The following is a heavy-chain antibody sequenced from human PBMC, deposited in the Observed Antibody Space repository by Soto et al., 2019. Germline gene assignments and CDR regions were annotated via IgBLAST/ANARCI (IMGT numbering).Heavy chain of an antibody. J-gene: IGHJ4*02. Sequence: QVQLVESGGGLVKTSGSLRIACAASGFTFSDYYMSWVRQAPGKGLEWVSYISSSGNTIYYADSVKGRFTITRDNPKNSVYLQMNSLRAKDTALYFCAKMSSENYYDPVFSWGQGTLVTVSS. CDR3: AKMSSENYYDPVFS. CDR2: ISSSGNTI. V-gene: IGHV3-11*01. D-gene: IGHD3-22*01. CDR1: GFTFSDYY.